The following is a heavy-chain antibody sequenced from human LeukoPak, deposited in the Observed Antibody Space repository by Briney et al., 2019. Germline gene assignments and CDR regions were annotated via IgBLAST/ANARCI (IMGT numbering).Heavy chain of an antibody. D-gene: IGHD4-17*01. CDR3: ATITPDYGDYVSSTLHYRGDY. V-gene: IGHV4-34*01. Sequence: PSETLSLTCAVYGGSFSGYYWSWIRQPPGKGLEWTGEINHSGSTNYNPSLKSRVTISVDTSKNQFSLKLSSVTAADTAVYYCATITPDYGDYVSSTLHYRGDYWGQGTLVTVSS. J-gene: IGHJ4*02. CDR2: INHSGST. CDR1: GGSFSGYY.